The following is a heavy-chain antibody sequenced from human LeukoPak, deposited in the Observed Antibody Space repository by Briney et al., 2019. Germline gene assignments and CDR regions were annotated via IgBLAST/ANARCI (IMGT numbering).Heavy chain of an antibody. CDR3: TREAAYDYVWGSYRYFDY. D-gene: IGHD3-16*02. Sequence: PGGSLRLSCTASGFTFGDYAMSWVRQAPGKGLEWVGFIRSKAYGGTTEYAASVKGRFTISRDDSKSIAYLQMNSLKTEDTAVYYCTREAAYDYVWGSYRYFDYWGQGTLVTVSS. CDR1: GFTFGDYA. J-gene: IGHJ4*02. CDR2: IRSKAYGGTT. V-gene: IGHV3-49*04.